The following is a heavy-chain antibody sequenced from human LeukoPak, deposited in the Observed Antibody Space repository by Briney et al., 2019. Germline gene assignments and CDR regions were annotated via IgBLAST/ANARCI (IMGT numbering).Heavy chain of an antibody. CDR3: AREGAYVWGSYRYPSFDY. CDR1: GFTFSSYW. D-gene: IGHD3-16*02. J-gene: IGHJ4*02. Sequence: TGGSLRLSCAASGFTFSSYWMSWVRQAPGKGLEWVANIKQDGSEKYYVDSVKGRFNISRDNAKNSLYLQMNSLRAEDTAVYYCAREGAYVWGSYRYPSFDYWGQGALVTVSS. V-gene: IGHV3-7*01. CDR2: IKQDGSEK.